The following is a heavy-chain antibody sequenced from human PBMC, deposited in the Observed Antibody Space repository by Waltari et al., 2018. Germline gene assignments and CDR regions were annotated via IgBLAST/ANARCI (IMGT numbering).Heavy chain of an antibody. V-gene: IGHV1-46*01. CDR1: GYTFTSHY. Sequence: QVQLVQSGAEVKKPGASVRLSCKASGYTFTSHYINWVRQAPGQGPEWMGVINPGGGSTIYAQKFQGRVTMSRDTSTSTVYMELSSLRSEDTAVYYCARSRILTGYFPNEEFDNWGQGTLVTVSS. D-gene: IGHD3-9*01. J-gene: IGHJ4*02. CDR2: INPGGGST. CDR3: ARSRILTGYFPNEEFDN.